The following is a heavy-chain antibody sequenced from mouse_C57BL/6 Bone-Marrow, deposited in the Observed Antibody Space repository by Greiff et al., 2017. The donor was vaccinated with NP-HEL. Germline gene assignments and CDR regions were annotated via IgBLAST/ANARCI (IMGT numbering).Heavy chain of an antibody. V-gene: IGHV14-3*01. CDR2: IDPANGNT. CDR3: ARGDY. Sequence: VQLQQSVAELVRPGASVKLSCTASGFYIKNTYMHWVKQRPEQGLEWIGRIDPANGNTKYAPKFQGKATITADTSSNTAYLQLSSLTSEDTAIYYCARGDYWGQGTTLTVSS. J-gene: IGHJ2*01. CDR1: GFYIKNTY.